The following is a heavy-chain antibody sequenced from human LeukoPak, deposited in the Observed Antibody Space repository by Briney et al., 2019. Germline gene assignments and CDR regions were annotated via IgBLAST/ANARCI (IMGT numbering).Heavy chain of an antibody. J-gene: IGHJ4*02. V-gene: IGHV3-23*01. D-gene: IGHD2-2*01. CDR1: GFTFSRYA. CDR2: ISGSGGST. CDR3: AKVGEQGNIVLVPAAAGGADSAY. Sequence: GGSLRLSCAASGFTFSRYAMSWVRQAPGKGLEWVSAISGSGGSTYYADSVKGRFTISRDNAKNTLYLQMNSLRAEGTAVYYCAKVGEQGNIVLVPAAAGGADSAYSGEGTPATASS.